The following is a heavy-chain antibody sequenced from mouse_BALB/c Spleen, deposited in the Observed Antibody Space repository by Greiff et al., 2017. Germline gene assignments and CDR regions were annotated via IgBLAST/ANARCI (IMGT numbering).Heavy chain of an antibody. Sequence: VKLVESGAELMKPGASVKISCKATGYTFSSYWIEWVKQRPGHGLEWIGEILPGSGSTNYNEKFKGKATFTADTSSNTAYMQLSSLTSEDSAVYYCARVYYGNYAWFAYWGQGTLVTVSA. CDR3: ARVYYGNYAWFAY. V-gene: IGHV1-9*01. J-gene: IGHJ3*01. CDR2: ILPGSGST. D-gene: IGHD2-1*01. CDR1: GYTFSSYW.